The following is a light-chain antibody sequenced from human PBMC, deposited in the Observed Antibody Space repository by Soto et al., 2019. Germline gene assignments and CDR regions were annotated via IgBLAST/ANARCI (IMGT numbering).Light chain of an antibody. V-gene: IGKV3-20*01. CDR1: QSVSSSY. Sequence: EIVLTQSPGTLSLFPGERATLSCRASQSVSSSYLAWYQQKPGQAPRLLIYGASSRATGIPDRFSGSGSGTDFTLTISRLEPEDFAVYYCQQYGSSFRTFGQGTKVEIK. CDR3: QQYGSSFRT. J-gene: IGKJ1*01. CDR2: GAS.